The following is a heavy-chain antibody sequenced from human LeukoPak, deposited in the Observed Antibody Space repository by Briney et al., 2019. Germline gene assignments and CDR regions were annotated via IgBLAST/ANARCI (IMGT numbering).Heavy chain of an antibody. V-gene: IGHV5-51*01. D-gene: IGHD5-12*01. CDR3: ARTPGSSDYRGYQYWYFDL. CDR2: IYPVNSDI. Sequence: GESLKISCKASGYSFTNYWVAWVRQMPGKGLEWMGMIYPVNSDIRYSPSFRGQVTIPDDKSIATAYLQWSSLKASDTAIYYCARTPGSSDYRGYQYWYFDLWGRGTVVTVSS. J-gene: IGHJ2*01. CDR1: GYSFTNYW.